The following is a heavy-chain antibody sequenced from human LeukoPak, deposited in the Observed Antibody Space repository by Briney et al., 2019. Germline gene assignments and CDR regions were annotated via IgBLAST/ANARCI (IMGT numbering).Heavy chain of an antibody. CDR3: ARVSYDFWSGYVGFPLGGYYYYMDV. D-gene: IGHD3-3*01. CDR2: ISSSSSYI. J-gene: IGHJ6*03. V-gene: IGHV3-21*01. Sequence: GGSLRLSCAASGFTVSSNYMSWVRQAPGKGLEWVSSISSSSSYIYYADSVKGRFTISRDNAKNSLYLQMNSLRAEDTAVYYCARVSYDFWSGYVGFPLGGYYYYMDVWGKGTTVTVSS. CDR1: GFTVSSNY.